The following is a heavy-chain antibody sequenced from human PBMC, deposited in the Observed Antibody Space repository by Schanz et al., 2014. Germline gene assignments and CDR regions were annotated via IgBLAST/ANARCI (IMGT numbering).Heavy chain of an antibody. D-gene: IGHD6-13*01. Sequence: EVRLVESGGGLVQPGGSLRLSCAASGFTFNSYAMTWVRQAPGKGLEWVSSISHSGGSKYYADSVKGRFTISRDNSENTLYLQMNSLSADDTAVFYCAREQIMAAAGLVDYWGQGALVTVSS. CDR1: GFTFNSYA. J-gene: IGHJ4*02. CDR3: AREQIMAAAGLVDY. CDR2: ISHSGGSK. V-gene: IGHV3-23*04.